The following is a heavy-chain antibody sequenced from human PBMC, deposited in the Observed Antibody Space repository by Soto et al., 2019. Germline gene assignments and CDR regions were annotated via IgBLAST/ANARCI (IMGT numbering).Heavy chain of an antibody. V-gene: IGHV4-59*01. Sequence: SETLSLTCTVSGVSISSYYWSWIRQPPGKGLEWIGYIYYSGSTNYNPSLKSRVTISVDTSKNQFSLKLSSVTAADTAVYYCAGGVVVPAELGDYYYYMDVWGKGTTVTVS. CDR2: IYYSGST. J-gene: IGHJ6*03. CDR3: AGGVVVPAELGDYYYYMDV. D-gene: IGHD2-2*01. CDR1: GVSISSYY.